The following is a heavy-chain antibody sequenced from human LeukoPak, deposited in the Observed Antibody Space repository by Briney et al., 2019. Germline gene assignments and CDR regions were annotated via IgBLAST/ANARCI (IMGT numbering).Heavy chain of an antibody. CDR2: ISYDGSNK. CDR1: GFTFSSYG. V-gene: IGHV3-30*03. D-gene: IGHD3-22*01. Sequence: GGSLRLSCAASGFTFSSYGIHWVRQAPGKGLEWVAVISYDGSNKYYADSVTGRFSISRDNSKNTLDLHMNSLRAGDTAVYYCAGRYDGSGYPLHWGQGSLVTVSS. J-gene: IGHJ4*02. CDR3: AGRYDGSGYPLH.